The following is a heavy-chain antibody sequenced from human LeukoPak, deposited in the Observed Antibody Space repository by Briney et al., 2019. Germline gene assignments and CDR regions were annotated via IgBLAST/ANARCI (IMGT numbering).Heavy chain of an antibody. J-gene: IGHJ6*02. CDR1: GFTFSSYS. Sequence: GGSLRLSCAASGFTFSSYSMNWVRQAPGKGLEWVSSISGRSTHIYYADSVKGRFTTSRDNAKNSLYLQMNSLRAEDTAVYYCARDLGLVYYYGMDVWGQGTTVTVSS. CDR3: ARDLGLVYYYGMDV. D-gene: IGHD5-12*01. V-gene: IGHV3-21*01. CDR2: ISGRSTHI.